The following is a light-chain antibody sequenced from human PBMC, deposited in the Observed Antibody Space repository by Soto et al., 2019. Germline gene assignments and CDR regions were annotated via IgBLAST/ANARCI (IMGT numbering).Light chain of an antibody. V-gene: IGKV3-20*01. CDR2: GAS. CDR3: QQYGSSPHT. Sequence: EIVLTQSPGTLSLSPGERATLSCRASQSVSSSYLAWYQHKPGQAPRLLIYGASSRATDITDRFSGSGSGTDFTLTISRLEPEDFAVYYCQQYGSSPHTFGQGTKLEIK. CDR1: QSVSSSY. J-gene: IGKJ2*01.